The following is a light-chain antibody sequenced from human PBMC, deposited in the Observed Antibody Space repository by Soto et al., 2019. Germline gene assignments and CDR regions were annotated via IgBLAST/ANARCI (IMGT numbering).Light chain of an antibody. J-gene: IGKJ2*01. Sequence: DIPMTQSPSSLSAFVGDRVTITCRASQSISSYLNWYQQKPGRAPKLLIYAASSLQSGVPSRFSGSGSGTDFTLTISSLQPEDFATYYGQQSYSTPYTFGQGTRLEIK. CDR1: QSISSY. CDR3: QQSYSTPYT. V-gene: IGKV1-39*01. CDR2: AAS.